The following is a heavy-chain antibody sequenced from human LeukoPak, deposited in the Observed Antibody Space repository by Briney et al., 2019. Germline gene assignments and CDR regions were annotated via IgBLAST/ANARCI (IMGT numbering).Heavy chain of an antibody. CDR2: VSYSGDT. CDR1: GGSISSYY. J-gene: IGHJ6*02. Sequence: SSETLSLTCTVSGGSISSYYWSWIRQPPGKGLEWIGYVSYSGDTNYNPSLRSRVTMSVDTSKSQFSLKLSSVTAADTAVYYCARVMYYYDSSGYYYPSPRYYYGMDVWGQGTTVTVSS. V-gene: IGHV4-59*12. CDR3: ARVMYYYDSSGYYYPSPRYYYGMDV. D-gene: IGHD3-22*01.